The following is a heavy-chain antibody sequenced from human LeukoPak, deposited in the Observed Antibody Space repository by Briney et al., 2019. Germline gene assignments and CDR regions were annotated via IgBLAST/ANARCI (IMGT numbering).Heavy chain of an antibody. CDR3: ARGQTEAGPPGIFDY. J-gene: IGHJ4*02. CDR2: IYYSGST. Sequence: SETLSLTCTVSGVSISSYYWSWIRQPPGKGLEWIGYIYYSGSTNYNPSLKSRVTMSVDTSKNQFSLKLSSVTAADTAVYYCARGQTEAGPPGIFDYWGQGTLVTVSS. V-gene: IGHV4-59*12. D-gene: IGHD6-19*01. CDR1: GVSISSYY.